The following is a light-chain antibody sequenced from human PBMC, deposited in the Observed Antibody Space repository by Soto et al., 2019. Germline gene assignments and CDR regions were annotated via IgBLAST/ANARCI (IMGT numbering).Light chain of an antibody. Sequence: EIVLTQSPATLSLSPGERVTLSCRASQSVSSSALAWYRQKHGQAPRLLIYGASTRAAGIPARFSGSGSGTDFTLTISSLEPEDFAVYYCQQYGGSTWTFGQGTKVDIK. J-gene: IGKJ1*01. V-gene: IGKV3-20*01. CDR3: QQYGGSTWT. CDR2: GAS. CDR1: QSVSSSA.